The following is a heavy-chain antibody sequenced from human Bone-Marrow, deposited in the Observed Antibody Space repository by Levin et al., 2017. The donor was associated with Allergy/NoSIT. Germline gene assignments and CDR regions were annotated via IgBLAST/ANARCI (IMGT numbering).Heavy chain of an antibody. D-gene: IGHD1-7*01. Sequence: GESLKISCAASGFSFSAFGMHWVRQAPGKGLEWVAVTSYDGTGNYYADSVRGRFTISRDNSKNTLSLQMNSLQTEDTALYFCAKDQGELLRTIDHWGQGTLVTVSS. V-gene: IGHV3-30*18. J-gene: IGHJ4*02. CDR2: TSYDGTGN. CDR1: GFSFSAFG. CDR3: AKDQGELLRTIDH.